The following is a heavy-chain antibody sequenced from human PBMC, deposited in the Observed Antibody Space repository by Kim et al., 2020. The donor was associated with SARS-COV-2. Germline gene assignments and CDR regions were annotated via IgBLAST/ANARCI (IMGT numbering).Heavy chain of an antibody. J-gene: IGHJ4*02. CDR1: GGSISSSSYY. V-gene: IGHV4-39*01. Sequence: SETLSLTCTVSGGSISSSSYYWGWIRQPPGKGLEWIGSIYYSGSTYYNPSLKSRVTISVDTSKNQFSLKLSSVTAADTAVYYCARSLGGYYVWYFDYWGQGTLVTVSS. CDR2: IYYSGST. D-gene: IGHD3-3*01. CDR3: ARSLGGYYVWYFDY.